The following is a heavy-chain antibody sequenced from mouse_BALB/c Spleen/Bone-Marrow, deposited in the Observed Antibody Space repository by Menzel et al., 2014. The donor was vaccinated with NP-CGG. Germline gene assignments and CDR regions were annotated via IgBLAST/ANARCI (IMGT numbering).Heavy chain of an antibody. CDR2: ISSGGNYT. V-gene: IGHV5-9-4*01. CDR3: VKAYGISYAMDY. Sequence: EVQLVESGGGLVKPGGSLKLSCAASGFTFSSYAMSWVRQSPEKRLEWVAEISSGGNYTYYSDTVTGRFTISRDNAKNILYLKMSSLTSDDTAMYYCVKAYGISYAMDYWAQGTSVTVSS. CDR1: GFTFSSYA. D-gene: IGHD1-1*01. J-gene: IGHJ4*01.